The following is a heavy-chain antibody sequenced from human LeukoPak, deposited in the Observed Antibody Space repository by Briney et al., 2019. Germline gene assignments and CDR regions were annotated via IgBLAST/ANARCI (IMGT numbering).Heavy chain of an antibody. Sequence: SQTLSLTCAVSGGSISSGGYSCSWIRQPPGKGLEWIGYIYHSGSTYYNPSLKSRVTISVDRSKNQFSLKLSSVTAADTAVYYCARGVVPAALGYYFDYWGQGTLVTVSS. CDR2: IYHSGST. D-gene: IGHD2-2*01. J-gene: IGHJ4*02. CDR1: GGSISSGGYS. V-gene: IGHV4-30-2*01. CDR3: ARGVVPAALGYYFDY.